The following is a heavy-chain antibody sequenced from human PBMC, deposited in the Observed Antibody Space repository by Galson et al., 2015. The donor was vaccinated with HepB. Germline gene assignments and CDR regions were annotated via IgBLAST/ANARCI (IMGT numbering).Heavy chain of an antibody. CDR2: VDPEDGET. J-gene: IGHJ6*02. CDR1: GYTFTDYY. Sequence: VKVSCKVSGYTFTDYYMHWVQQAPGKGLEWMGLVDPEDGETIYAEKFQGRVTITADTSTDTAYMELSSLRSEDTAVYYCATVSSLRATNYYYGMDVWGQGTTVTVSS. CDR3: ATVSSLRATNYYYGMDV. D-gene: IGHD1-26*01. V-gene: IGHV1-69-2*01.